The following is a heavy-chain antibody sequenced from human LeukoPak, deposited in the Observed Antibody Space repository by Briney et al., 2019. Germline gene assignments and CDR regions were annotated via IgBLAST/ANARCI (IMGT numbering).Heavy chain of an antibody. V-gene: IGHV3-23*01. D-gene: IGHD3-22*01. CDR3: AKDRVYYYDSSGYYRPLGGFDY. CDR2: ISGSVGST. CDR1: GFTFSSYA. J-gene: IGHJ4*02. Sequence: GGSLRLSCAASGFTFSSYAMSWVRQAPGKVLEWVSAISGSVGSTYYADSVKGRFTISRDNSKNTLYLQMNSLRAEDTAVYYCAKDRVYYYDSSGYYRPLGGFDYWGQGTLVTVSS.